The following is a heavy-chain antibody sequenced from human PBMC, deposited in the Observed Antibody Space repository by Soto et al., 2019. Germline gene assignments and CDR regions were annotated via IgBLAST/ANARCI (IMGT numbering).Heavy chain of an antibody. Sequence: QITLKDSGPTLVNRTETLTLTCSFSGFSLSTNGLGVGWLRQPPGKALEWLGVIYWNDHKRYSPSLKSRLSITKDTSKSQVVLTMAKMDTVDTGTYFCAHSSADRWNTFDIWSQGTMVTVSS. CDR3: AHSSADRWNTFDI. CDR1: GFSLSTNGLG. V-gene: IGHV2-5*01. D-gene: IGHD6-13*01. CDR2: IYWNDHK. J-gene: IGHJ3*02.